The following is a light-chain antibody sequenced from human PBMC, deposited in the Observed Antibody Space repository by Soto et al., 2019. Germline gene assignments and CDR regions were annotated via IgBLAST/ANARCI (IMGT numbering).Light chain of an antibody. CDR3: QQYGSSPYT. CDR1: QGIGST. V-gene: IGKV3-15*01. J-gene: IGKJ2*01. CDR2: GAS. Sequence: EIVITQSPATLSVSPGEGATLSCRASQGIGSTLAWYQQKPGQTPRLLIYGASTRATGVPARFSGSGSGTDFTLTINSLQSEDFAVYYCQQYGSSPYTFGQGTKLEIK.